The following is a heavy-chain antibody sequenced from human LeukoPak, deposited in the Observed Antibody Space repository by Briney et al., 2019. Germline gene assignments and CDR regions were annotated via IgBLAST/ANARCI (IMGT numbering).Heavy chain of an antibody. CDR3: ARRAYSSSWSRNFQH. CDR1: GGSFSGYY. J-gene: IGHJ1*01. Sequence: SGTLSLTCAVYGGSFSGYYWSWIRQPPGKGLEWIGEINHSGSTNYNPSLKSRVTISVDTSKNQFSLKLSSVTAADTAVYYCARRAYSSSWSRNFQHWGQGTLVIVSS. CDR2: INHSGST. V-gene: IGHV4-34*01. D-gene: IGHD6-13*01.